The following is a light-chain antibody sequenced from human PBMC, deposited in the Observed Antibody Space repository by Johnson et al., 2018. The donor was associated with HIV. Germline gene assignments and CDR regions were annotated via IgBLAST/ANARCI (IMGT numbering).Light chain of an antibody. CDR1: SSTIGNNY. V-gene: IGLV1-51*02. J-gene: IGLJ1*01. Sequence: QSVLTQPPSVSAAPGQKVTISCSGSSSTIGNNYVSWYQPLPGTAPKLLIYKNTQRPSGIPDRFSGSKSGTSATLGITGLLTGDEADYYCGTWDTSLSAGGVFGTGTKVTVL. CDR3: GTWDTSLSAGGV. CDR2: KNT.